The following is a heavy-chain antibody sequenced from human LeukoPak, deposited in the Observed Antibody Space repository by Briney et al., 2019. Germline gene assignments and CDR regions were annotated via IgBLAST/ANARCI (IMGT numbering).Heavy chain of an antibody. CDR2: INTNTGNP. J-gene: IGHJ4*02. V-gene: IGHV7-4-1*02. CDR3: AREIAAAGTAVDY. D-gene: IGHD6-13*01. Sequence: ASVKVSCKASGYTFTSYYMHWVRQAPGQGLEWMGWINTNTGNPTYAQGLTGRFVFSLDTSVSTAYLQISSLKAEDTAVYYCAREIAAAGTAVDYWGQGTLVTVSS. CDR1: GYTFTSYY.